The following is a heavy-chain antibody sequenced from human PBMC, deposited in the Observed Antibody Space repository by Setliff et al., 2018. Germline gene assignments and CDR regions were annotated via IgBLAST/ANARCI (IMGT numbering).Heavy chain of an antibody. J-gene: IGHJ3*02. D-gene: IGHD3-22*01. CDR1: GGSISSYY. CDR2: IYYSGST. Sequence: SETLSLTCTVSGGSISSYYWSWIRQPPGKGLEWIGYIYYSGSTNYNPSLKSRVTISVDTSKNQFSLKLSSVTAADTAVYYCARASYYYDSSGYYGAGAFDIWG. V-gene: IGHV4-59*01. CDR3: ARASYYYDSSGYYGAGAFDI.